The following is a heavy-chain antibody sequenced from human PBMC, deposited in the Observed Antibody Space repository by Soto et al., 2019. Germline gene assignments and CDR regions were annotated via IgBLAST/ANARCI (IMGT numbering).Heavy chain of an antibody. D-gene: IGHD5-18*01. CDR1: GYTFTTYG. J-gene: IGHJ6*02. Sequence: GTSVKVTCKASGYTFTTYGISWVRQAPGQGLEWMGWISAYNGNTNYAQNLQGRVTMTTDTSTSTAYMELRSLRSDDTAVYYCASTESSAAIYYYYYGTDVWGQGTTVTVSS. CDR3: ASTESSAAIYYYYYGTDV. V-gene: IGHV1-18*01. CDR2: ISAYNGNT.